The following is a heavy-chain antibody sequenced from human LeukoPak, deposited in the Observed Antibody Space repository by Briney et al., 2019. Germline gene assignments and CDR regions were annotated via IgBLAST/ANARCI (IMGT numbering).Heavy chain of an antibody. V-gene: IGHV3-23*01. Sequence: GGSLRLSCAASGVTFNSFAMNWVRQAPGKGLEWVSGISGSDGTSHYADFVKGRFTFSRDNSNNTLLLQMYMLRAAATASYYGPKSLGGGGYTLYKAFAQGGQRTLV. CDR3: PKSLGGGGYTLYKAFAQ. J-gene: IGHJ4*02. D-gene: IGHD3-16*01. CDR2: ISGSDGTS. CDR1: GVTFNSFA.